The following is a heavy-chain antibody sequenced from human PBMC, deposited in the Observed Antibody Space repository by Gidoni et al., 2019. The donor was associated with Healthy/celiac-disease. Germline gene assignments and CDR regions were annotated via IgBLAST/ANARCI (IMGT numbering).Heavy chain of an antibody. Sequence: QMQLVESGGGVVQPGRSLRLSCAASGFTFSSYAMHWVRQAPGKGLEWVAVISYDGSNKYYADSVKGRFTISRDNSKNTLYLQMNSLRAEDTAVYYCARERGVADGPIGAFDIWGQGTMVTVSS. CDR3: ARERGVADGPIGAFDI. D-gene: IGHD6-19*01. J-gene: IGHJ3*02. CDR2: ISYDGSNK. V-gene: IGHV3-30-3*01. CDR1: GFTFSSYA.